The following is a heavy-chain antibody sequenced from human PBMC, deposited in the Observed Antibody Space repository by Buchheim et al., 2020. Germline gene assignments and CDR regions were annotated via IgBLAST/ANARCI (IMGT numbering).Heavy chain of an antibody. CDR2: IIPMFDIA. J-gene: IGHJ4*02. D-gene: IGHD3-22*01. Sequence: QVQLVQSGAEVKRPGSSVKVSCKASGDTFNKYTISWVRQAPGQGLEWMGRIIPMFDIANYAQEFQGRVTITGDKSTSTAYMELSSLRSEDTAVYYCARVKMSYDSSAYWVDYWGQGTL. V-gene: IGHV1-69*02. CDR1: GDTFNKYT. CDR3: ARVKMSYDSSAYWVDY.